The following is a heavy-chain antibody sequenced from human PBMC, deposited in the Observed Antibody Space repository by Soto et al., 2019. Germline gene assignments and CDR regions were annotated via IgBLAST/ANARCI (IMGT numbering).Heavy chain of an antibody. CDR3: ARATTTVTHVYFDY. V-gene: IGHV4-30-4*01. D-gene: IGHD4-17*01. CDR1: GGSISSGDYY. CDR2: IYYSGST. Sequence: SETLSLTCTVSGGSISSGDYYWSWIRQPPGKGLEWIGYIYYSGSTYYNPSLKSRVTISVDTSKNQFSLKLSSVTAADTAVYYCARATTTVTHVYFDYWGQGTLVTVSS. J-gene: IGHJ4*02.